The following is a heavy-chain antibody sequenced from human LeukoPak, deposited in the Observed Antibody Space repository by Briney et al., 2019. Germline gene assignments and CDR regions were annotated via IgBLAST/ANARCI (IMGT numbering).Heavy chain of an antibody. J-gene: IGHJ6*02. D-gene: IGHD4-23*01. Sequence: GASVKVSCKASGYTFTSYAMHWVRQAPGQRLEWMGWINAGNGNTKYSQKFQGRVTITRDTSAGTAYMELSSLRSEDTAVYYCATADYGGFSYYYYGMDVWGQGTTVTVSS. CDR1: GYTFTSYA. CDR3: ATADYGGFSYYYYGMDV. V-gene: IGHV1-3*01. CDR2: INAGNGNT.